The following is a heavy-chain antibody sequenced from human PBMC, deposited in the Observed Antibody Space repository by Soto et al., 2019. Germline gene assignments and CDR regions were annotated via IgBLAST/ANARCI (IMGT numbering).Heavy chain of an antibody. J-gene: IGHJ4*02. CDR2: VRRDGRDE. Sequence: PGWSLRLSCAASGFSVTNYWISLVRQAPGKGLEWVANVRRDGRDEYYADSVRGRFTISRDNAKNSVYLQMDSLRAEDTAVYYCASLDSMEAARGYWGKGTQVTVSS. V-gene: IGHV3-7*03. D-gene: IGHD3-22*01. CDR3: ASLDSMEAARGY. CDR1: GFSVTNYW.